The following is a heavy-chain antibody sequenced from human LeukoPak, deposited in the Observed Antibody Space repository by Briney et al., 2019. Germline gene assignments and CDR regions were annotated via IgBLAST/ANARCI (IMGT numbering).Heavy chain of an antibody. CDR1: GFTFNNYG. CDR2: IWYDGSDK. CDR3: ARGSGGYYNWFDP. D-gene: IGHD3-10*01. Sequence: GGSLRLSCAASGFTFNNYGMHWVRQAPGKGLEWVAVIWYDGSDKYYADSVKGRFTISRDNSRNTLYLQMNSLRAEDTAVYYCARGSGGYYNWFDPWGQGTLVTVSS. V-gene: IGHV3-33*08. J-gene: IGHJ5*02.